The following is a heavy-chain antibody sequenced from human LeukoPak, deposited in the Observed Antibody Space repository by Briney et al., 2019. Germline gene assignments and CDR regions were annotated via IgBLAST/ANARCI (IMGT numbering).Heavy chain of an antibody. CDR3: ARDSGDYVPFDY. V-gene: IGHV1-2*02. CDR1: GYSFTGYY. Sequence: ASVKVSCKASGYSFTGYYMHWVRQAPGQGLEWMGWINPITGGTSYAQKLQGRVTMTRDTSISTAYMELSRLRCDDTAVYFCARDSGDYVPFDYWGQGTLVTVSP. J-gene: IGHJ4*02. D-gene: IGHD4-17*01. CDR2: INPITGGT.